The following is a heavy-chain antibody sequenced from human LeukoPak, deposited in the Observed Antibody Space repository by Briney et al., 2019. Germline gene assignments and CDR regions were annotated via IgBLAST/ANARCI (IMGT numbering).Heavy chain of an antibody. Sequence: GESLKISCKGSGYTFTSYGISWVRQAPGQGLEWMGWISAYNGNTNYAQKLQGRVTMTTDTSTSTAYMELRSLRSDDTAVYYCASSGEEWELLPRYYWGQGTLVTVSS. CDR2: ISAYNGNT. CDR3: ASSGEEWELLPRYY. J-gene: IGHJ4*02. V-gene: IGHV1-18*01. D-gene: IGHD1-26*01. CDR1: GYTFTSYG.